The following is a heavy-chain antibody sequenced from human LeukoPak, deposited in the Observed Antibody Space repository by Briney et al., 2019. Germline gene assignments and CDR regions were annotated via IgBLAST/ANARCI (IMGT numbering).Heavy chain of an antibody. Sequence: PGGSLRLSCAASGFTFSSYAMSWVRQAPGKGLEWVSAISGSGGSTYYADSVKGRFTISRDNSKSTLYLQMNSLRAEDTAVYYCAKSPVIIGLYYFDSWGQGTLVTVST. J-gene: IGHJ4*02. CDR1: GFTFSSYA. CDR3: AKSPVIIGLYYFDS. D-gene: IGHD3/OR15-3a*01. V-gene: IGHV3-23*01. CDR2: ISGSGGST.